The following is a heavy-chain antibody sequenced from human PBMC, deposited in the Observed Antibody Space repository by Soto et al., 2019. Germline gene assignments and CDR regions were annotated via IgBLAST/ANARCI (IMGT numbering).Heavy chain of an antibody. J-gene: IGHJ6*02. V-gene: IGHV1-18*01. CDR1: GYTFTSYG. D-gene: IGHD2-2*01. CDR2: ISAYNGNT. Sequence: ASVKVSCKASGYTFTSYGISWVRQAPGQGLEWMGWISAYNGNTNYAQKLQGRVTMTTDTSTSTAYMELRSLRSDDTAVYYCATDIVVVPAATYPQDYHYYYGMDVWGQGTTVTVSS. CDR3: ATDIVVVPAATYPQDYHYYYGMDV.